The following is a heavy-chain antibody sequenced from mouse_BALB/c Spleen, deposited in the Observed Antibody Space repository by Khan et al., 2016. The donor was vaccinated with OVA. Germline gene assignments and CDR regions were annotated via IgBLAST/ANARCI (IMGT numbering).Heavy chain of an antibody. Sequence: EVELVESGGGLVQPGGSRKLSCAASGFTFSRFGMHWVRQAPEKGLEWVAYISSDSSTIYYADTVKGRFTISRDNPKNTLFLQMTSLRSEDTAMYYCARDSTFDYWGQGTTLTVSS. CDR3: ARDSTFDY. CDR1: GFTFSRFG. V-gene: IGHV5-17*02. J-gene: IGHJ2*01. CDR2: ISSDSSTI. D-gene: IGHD2-1*01.